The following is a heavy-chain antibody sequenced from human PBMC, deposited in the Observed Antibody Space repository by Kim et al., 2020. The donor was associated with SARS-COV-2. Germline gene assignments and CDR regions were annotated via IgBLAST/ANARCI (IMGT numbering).Heavy chain of an antibody. D-gene: IGHD2-8*01. CDR1: GFIVSSNY. J-gene: IGHJ3*01. CDR2: ISSDGRT. V-gene: IGHV3-53*01. CDR3: AKGRTAGCTDAFDF. Sequence: GGSLRLSCAASGFIVSSNYMNWVRQAPGKGLEWVAVISSDGRTKYIDSVKGRFTISRDNSKNTVYLQMDSLRAEDTAVYYCAKGRTAGCTDAFDFWGQGTMVTVSS.